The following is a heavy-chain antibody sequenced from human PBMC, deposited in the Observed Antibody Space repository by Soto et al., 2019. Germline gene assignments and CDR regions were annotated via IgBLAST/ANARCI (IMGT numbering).Heavy chain of an antibody. CDR1: GYSFTTYG. Sequence: ASVKVSCKASGYSFTTYGLCWVRQVPGQGLEWMGYISPSSGYTTYAPNLQDRVIMTTDSSTTTVYMELRSLRSDDTAVYYCAREMWTRSGPQNFFDYWSQGALVTVSS. J-gene: IGHJ4*02. CDR2: ISPSSGYT. CDR3: AREMWTRSGPQNFFDY. D-gene: IGHD6-25*01. V-gene: IGHV1-18*01.